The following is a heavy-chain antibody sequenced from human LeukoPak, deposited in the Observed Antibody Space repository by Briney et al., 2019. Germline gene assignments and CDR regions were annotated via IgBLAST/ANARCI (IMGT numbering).Heavy chain of an antibody. J-gene: IGHJ6*03. V-gene: IGHV3-30*04. CDR2: ISYDGSNK. CDR1: GFTFSSYA. D-gene: IGHD1-26*01. CDR3: ARDRRWDTSATYYYMDV. Sequence: GRSLRLSCAASGFTFSSYAMHWVRQAPGKGLEWVAVISYDGSNKYYADSVKGRFTISRDNSKNTLYLQMNSLRAEDTAVYYCARDRRWDTSATYYYMDVWGKGTTVTVSS.